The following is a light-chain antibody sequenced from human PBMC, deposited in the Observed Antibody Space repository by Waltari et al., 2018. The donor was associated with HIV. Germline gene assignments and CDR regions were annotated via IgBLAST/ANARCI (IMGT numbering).Light chain of an antibody. CDR2: EVS. V-gene: IGLV2-8*01. J-gene: IGLJ2*01. CDR1: SSDVGGYNS. CDR3: SSYAGSNKVV. Sequence: QSALTQPPSASGSPGQSVPISCTGTSSDVGGYNSVSWYQQHPGKAPKRMIYEVSKRPSGVPDRFSGSKSGNTASLTVSGLQAEDEADYYCSSYAGSNKVVFGGGTKLTVL.